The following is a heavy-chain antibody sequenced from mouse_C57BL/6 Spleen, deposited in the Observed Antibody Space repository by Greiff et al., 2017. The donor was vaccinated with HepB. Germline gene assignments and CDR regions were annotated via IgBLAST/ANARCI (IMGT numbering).Heavy chain of an antibody. D-gene: IGHD4-1*01. Sequence: EVKLMESGAELVRPGASVKLSCTASGFNIKDDYMHWVKQRPEQGLEWIGWIDPENGDTEYASKFQGKATITADTSSNTAYLQLSSLTSEDTAVYYCTTSTGTPPYAMDYWGQGTSVTVSS. CDR2: IDPENGDT. CDR3: TTSTGTPPYAMDY. J-gene: IGHJ4*01. V-gene: IGHV14-4*01. CDR1: GFNIKDDY.